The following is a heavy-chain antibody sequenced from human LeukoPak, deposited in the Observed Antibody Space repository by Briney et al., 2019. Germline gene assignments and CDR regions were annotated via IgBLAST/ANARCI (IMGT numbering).Heavy chain of an antibody. CDR3: ATNSRRYCSSTSCYPGVY. D-gene: IGHD2-2*01. Sequence: ASVKVSCKASGYTFTSYGISWVRQAPGQGLEWMGWISAYNGNTNYAQKLQGRVTMTTDTSTSTAYMELRSLRSDDTAVYYCATNSRRYCSSTSCYPGVYWGQGTLVTVSS. CDR2: ISAYNGNT. CDR1: GYTFTSYG. J-gene: IGHJ4*02. V-gene: IGHV1-18*01.